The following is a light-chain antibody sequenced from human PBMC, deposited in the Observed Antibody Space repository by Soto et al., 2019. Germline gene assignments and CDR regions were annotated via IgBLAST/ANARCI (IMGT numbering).Light chain of an antibody. CDR2: GAS. V-gene: IGKV3-15*01. J-gene: IGKJ3*01. CDR3: QQHNDWPPFT. CDR1: QSVSSN. Sequence: EIVMTQSPATLSVSPGERATLSCRASQSVSSNLAWYQQKPGQAPRLLIYGASSRATGTPARFSGSGSGTEFTLTISSLQSEDFAVYYCQQHNDWPPFTFGPGTKVDIK.